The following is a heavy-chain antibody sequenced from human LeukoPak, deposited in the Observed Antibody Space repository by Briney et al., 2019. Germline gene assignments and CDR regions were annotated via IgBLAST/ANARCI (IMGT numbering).Heavy chain of an antibody. V-gene: IGHV3-11*06. Sequence: GGSLRLSCAASGFTVSSNYMSWIRQAPGKGLEWVSYISSSSSYTNYADSVKGRFTISRDNAKNSLYLQMNSLRAEDTAVYYCARIITMVRGVPGAFDIWGQGTMVTVSS. CDR2: ISSSSSYT. CDR1: GFTVSSNY. D-gene: IGHD3-10*01. CDR3: ARIITMVRGVPGAFDI. J-gene: IGHJ3*02.